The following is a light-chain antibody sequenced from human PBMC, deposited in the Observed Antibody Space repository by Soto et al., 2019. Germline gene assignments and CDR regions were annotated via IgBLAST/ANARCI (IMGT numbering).Light chain of an antibody. V-gene: IGKV1-12*01. CDR1: QGIGSW. Sequence: DLQMTQSPSSVSASVGDRVTITCRASQGIGSWLAWYQQKPGEAPKLLIYAASTLQSGVPSRFSGSRSGTDFTLTISSLQPEDFATYYCQQANSFPLTFGPGTKVDIK. J-gene: IGKJ3*01. CDR2: AAS. CDR3: QQANSFPLT.